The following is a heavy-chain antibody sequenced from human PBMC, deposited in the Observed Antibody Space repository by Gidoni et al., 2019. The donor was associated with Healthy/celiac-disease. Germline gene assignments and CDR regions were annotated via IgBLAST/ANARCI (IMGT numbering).Heavy chain of an antibody. D-gene: IGHD2-15*01. J-gene: IGHJ3*02. Sequence: EVQLVESGGGLVQPGRSLRLSCAASGFTFDDYAMHWVRQAPGKGLEWVSGISWNSGSIGYADSVKGRFTISRDNAKNSLYLQMNSLRAEDTALYYCAKLGYCSGGSCYSAFDIWGQGTMVTVSS. CDR3: AKLGYCSGGSCYSAFDI. CDR1: GFTFDDYA. V-gene: IGHV3-9*01. CDR2: ISWNSGSI.